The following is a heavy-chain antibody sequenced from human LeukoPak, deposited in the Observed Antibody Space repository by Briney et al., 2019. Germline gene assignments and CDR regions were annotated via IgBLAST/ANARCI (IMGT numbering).Heavy chain of an antibody. V-gene: IGHV3-15*01. D-gene: IGHD6-19*01. CDR3: PNYSSGSCPF. CDR1: VITFSNAW. Sequence: GGSLRLSCAASVITFSNAWMTWVRQAPGKGLEWVVLIYRSSNGETTDYGATVKGRFTMSRDDSKHTLYLQMNSLKTEDTAVYYCPNYSSGSCPFWGQGTLVTVSS. J-gene: IGHJ4*02. CDR2: IYRSSNGETT.